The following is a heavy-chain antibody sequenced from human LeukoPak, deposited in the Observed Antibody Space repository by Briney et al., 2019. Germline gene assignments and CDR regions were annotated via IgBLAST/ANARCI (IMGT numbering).Heavy chain of an antibody. CDR3: ARDRIKSGSYYFDY. Sequence: GGSLRLSCAASAFTFSDYSMNWVRQAPGKGLGWGSYISGRSSTIYYADSVKGRFTISRDNAKNSMYLQMNSLRAEDTAVYYCARDRIKSGSYYFDYWGQGTLVTVSS. CDR1: AFTFSDYS. V-gene: IGHV3-48*01. CDR2: ISGRSSTI. D-gene: IGHD1-26*01. J-gene: IGHJ4*02.